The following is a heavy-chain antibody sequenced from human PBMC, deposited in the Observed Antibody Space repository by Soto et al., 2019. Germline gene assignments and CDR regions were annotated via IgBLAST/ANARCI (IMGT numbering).Heavy chain of an antibody. CDR3: ARDRSVGAGNVGFDI. J-gene: IGHJ3*02. CDR1: GYTFTGHY. CDR2: INPNSGGT. D-gene: IGHD3-10*01. Sequence: ASVKVSCTTSGYTFTGHYIPWVRQAPGQGLEWMGWINPNSGGTHYAQKFQGWVTLTRDTSINTAYRELSRLKSGDQAEYEGARDRSVGAGNVGFDIWGQGTRVT. V-gene: IGHV1-2*04.